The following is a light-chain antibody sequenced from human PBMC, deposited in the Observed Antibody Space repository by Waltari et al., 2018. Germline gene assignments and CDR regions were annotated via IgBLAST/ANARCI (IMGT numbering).Light chain of an antibody. CDR3: QQYNNWPPVWT. Sequence: EIVMTQSPATLSVSPGERATLSCRASQSVSSNLAWYQQKPGQAPRLLIHGASTRATGIPARFSGSGSGTEFPLTISSLKSEDFAVYYCQQYNNWPPVWTFGQGTKVEIK. V-gene: IGKV3-15*01. J-gene: IGKJ1*01. CDR1: QSVSSN. CDR2: GAS.